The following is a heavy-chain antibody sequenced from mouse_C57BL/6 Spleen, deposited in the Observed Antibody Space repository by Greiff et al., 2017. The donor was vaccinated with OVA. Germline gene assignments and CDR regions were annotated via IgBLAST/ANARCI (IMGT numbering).Heavy chain of an antibody. V-gene: IGHV5-4*03. CDR3: ARSPYYYGSSYPYYYAMDY. Sequence: EVKLVESGGGLVKPGGSLKLSCAASGFTFSSYAMSWVRQTPEKRLEWVATISDGGSYTYYPDNVKGRFTISRDNAKNNLYLQMSHLKSEDTAMYYCARSPYYYGSSYPYYYAMDYWGQGTSVTVSS. J-gene: IGHJ4*01. CDR1: GFTFSSYA. CDR2: ISDGGSYT. D-gene: IGHD1-1*01.